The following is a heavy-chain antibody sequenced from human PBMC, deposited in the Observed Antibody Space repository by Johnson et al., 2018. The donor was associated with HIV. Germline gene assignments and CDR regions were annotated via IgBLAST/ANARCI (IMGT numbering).Heavy chain of an antibody. J-gene: IGHJ3*02. CDR3: AKAKRAMTKGGFGAFDI. V-gene: IGHV3-9*01. CDR1: GFTFSNYA. D-gene: IGHD3-16*01. Sequence: VQLVESGGGVVQPGRSLRLSCAASGFTFSNYAMHWVRQAPGTGLEWVSGISWNSGSIGYADSVRGRFTIARDNSKNTLYLQMNSLRAEDTALYYCAKAKRAMTKGGFGAFDIWGQGTKITVSS. CDR2: ISWNSGSI.